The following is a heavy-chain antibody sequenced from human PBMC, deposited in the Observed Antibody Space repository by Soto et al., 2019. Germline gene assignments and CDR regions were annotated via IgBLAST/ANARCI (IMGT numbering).Heavy chain of an antibody. CDR2: IYQTGST. Sequence: SETLSLTCAVSGDSVSSGGYSWTWIRQPPGKGLEWIAYIYQTGSTSYNPSLKSRVTISVDRSKNQFSLKLNSVTAADTAVYYCATFYSGYDGDFDYWGQGTLVTVSS. CDR1: GDSVSSGGYS. D-gene: IGHD5-12*01. J-gene: IGHJ4*02. V-gene: IGHV4-30-2*01. CDR3: ATFYSGYDGDFDY.